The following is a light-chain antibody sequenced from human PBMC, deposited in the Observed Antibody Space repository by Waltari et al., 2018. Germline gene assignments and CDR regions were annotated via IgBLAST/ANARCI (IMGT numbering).Light chain of an antibody. CDR2: EVS. CDR3: SSYTGSNSFV. Sequence: QSALTQPPSASGSLGQSVAISCTGTTSDVGGYNYVSWYQQHPGKAPKLMIHEVSKRPSGVPDRFSGSKSGNTASLTVSGLQAEDEADYYCSSYTGSNSFVFGTGTKVTVL. V-gene: IGLV2-8*01. J-gene: IGLJ1*01. CDR1: TSDVGGYNY.